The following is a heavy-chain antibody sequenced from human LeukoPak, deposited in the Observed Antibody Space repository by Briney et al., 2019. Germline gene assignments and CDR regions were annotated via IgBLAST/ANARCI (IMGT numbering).Heavy chain of an antibody. J-gene: IGHJ5*02. CDR3: ARIDFWSGFDP. V-gene: IGHV4-59*01. Sequence: SETLSLTCTVSGGSISSYYWSWIRQPPGKGLKWIGYIYYSGSTNYNPSLKSRVTISVDTSKNQFSLKLSSVTAADTAVYYCARIDFWSGFDPWGQGTLVTVSS. CDR2: IYYSGST. CDR1: GGSISSYY. D-gene: IGHD3-3*01.